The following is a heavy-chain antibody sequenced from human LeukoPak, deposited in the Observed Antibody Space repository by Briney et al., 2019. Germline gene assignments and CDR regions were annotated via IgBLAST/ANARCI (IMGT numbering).Heavy chain of an antibody. D-gene: IGHD3-10*01. Sequence: GGSLRLSCAASGFTFDDYAMHWLRQAPGKGLEWVSLISWDGGSTYYADSVKGRFTISRDNSKNSLYLQMNSLRAEDTALYYCAKDIESGTYTSDAFDIWGQGTMVPVSS. CDR1: GFTFDDYA. CDR3: AKDIESGTYTSDAFDI. V-gene: IGHV3-43D*03. J-gene: IGHJ3*02. CDR2: ISWDGGST.